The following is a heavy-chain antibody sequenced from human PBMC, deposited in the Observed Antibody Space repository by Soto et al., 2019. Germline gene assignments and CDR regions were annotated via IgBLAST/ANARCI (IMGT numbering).Heavy chain of an antibody. CDR2: MFYSGLT. Sequence: SETLSLTCSVSGYSVTSSDYYWAWIRQPPGKGLEWIGSMFYSGLTYYNPSLKSRVTLSVDTSKNQFSVRLNSVTAADPAVYYCAPLSVSLSGPYGIHVWGQGTTVTSP. CDR1: GYSVTSSDYY. V-gene: IGHV4-39*01. J-gene: IGHJ6*02. D-gene: IGHD2-15*01. CDR3: APLSVSLSGPYGIHV.